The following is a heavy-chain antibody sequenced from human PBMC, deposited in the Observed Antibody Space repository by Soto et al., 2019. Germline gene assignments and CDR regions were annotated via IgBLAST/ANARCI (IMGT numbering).Heavy chain of an antibody. J-gene: IGHJ3*02. Sequence: ASVKVSCKASGYTFTCYYMHWVRQAPGQGLEWMGWINPNSGGTNYAQKFQGWVTMTRDTSISTAYMELSRLRSDDTAVYYCARDLWSGGSGRDAFDIWGQGTMVTVSS. V-gene: IGHV1-2*04. CDR3: ARDLWSGGSGRDAFDI. D-gene: IGHD2-15*01. CDR1: GYTFTCYY. CDR2: INPNSGGT.